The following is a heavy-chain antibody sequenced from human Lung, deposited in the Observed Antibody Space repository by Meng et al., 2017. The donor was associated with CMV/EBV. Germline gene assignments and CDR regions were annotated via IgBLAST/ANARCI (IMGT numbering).Heavy chain of an antibody. CDR1: GGSISSYY. CDR2: IYYSGST. J-gene: IGHJ6*02. Sequence: SETLSLXCTVSGGSISSYYWSWIRQPPGKGLEWIGYIYYSGSTNYNPSLKSRVTIAVDTSKNQFSLKLSSVTAADTAVDYCARSTIFVVVMDGMDVWGQGXTVTVSS. D-gene: IGHD3-3*01. CDR3: ARSTIFVVVMDGMDV. V-gene: IGHV4-59*01.